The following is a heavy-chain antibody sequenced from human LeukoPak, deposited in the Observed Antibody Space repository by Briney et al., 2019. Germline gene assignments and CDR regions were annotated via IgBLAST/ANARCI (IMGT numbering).Heavy chain of an antibody. CDR2: ISWNSGSI. Sequence: GGSLRLSCAASGFTFDDYAMHWVRQAPGKGLEWVSGISWNSGSIGYADSVKGRFTISRDNAKNSLYLQMNSLRAEDTALYYCAEDKGSRITIFGVASWGQGTMVTVSS. J-gene: IGHJ3*01. CDR3: AEDKGSRITIFGVAS. CDR1: GFTFDDYA. D-gene: IGHD3-3*01. V-gene: IGHV3-9*01.